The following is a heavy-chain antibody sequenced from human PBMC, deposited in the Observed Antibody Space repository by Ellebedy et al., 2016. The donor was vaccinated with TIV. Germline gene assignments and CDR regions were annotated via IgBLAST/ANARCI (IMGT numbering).Heavy chain of an antibody. D-gene: IGHD3-22*01. CDR2: ISSSSSTI. CDR1: GFTFSSYS. Sequence: PGGSLRLSCAASGFTFSSYSMNWVRQAPGKGLEWVSYISSSSSTIYYADSVKGRFTISRDNAKNSLYLQMNSLRAEDTAVYYCARGRRITMIVVVKNYIDYWGQGTLVTVSS. J-gene: IGHJ4*02. V-gene: IGHV3-48*01. CDR3: ARGRRITMIVVVKNYIDY.